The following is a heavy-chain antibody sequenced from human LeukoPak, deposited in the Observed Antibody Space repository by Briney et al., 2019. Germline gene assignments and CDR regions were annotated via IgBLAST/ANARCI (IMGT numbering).Heavy chain of an antibody. CDR2: INPSGGST. Sequence: ASEKVSCKASGYTFTSYYMHWVRQAPGQGLEWMGIINPSGGSTSYAQKFQGRVTMARDTSTSTVYMELSSLRSEDTAVYYCARDCSGGSCYSGVSWFDPWGQGALVTVSS. CDR3: ARDCSGGSCYSGVSWFDP. D-gene: IGHD2-15*01. CDR1: GYTFTSYY. J-gene: IGHJ5*02. V-gene: IGHV1-46*01.